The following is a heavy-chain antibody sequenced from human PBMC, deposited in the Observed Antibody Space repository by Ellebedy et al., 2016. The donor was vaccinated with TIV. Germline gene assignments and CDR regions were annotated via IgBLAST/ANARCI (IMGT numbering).Heavy chain of an antibody. D-gene: IGHD2/OR15-2a*01. J-gene: IGHJ5*02. Sequence: PGGSLRLSCEASGFTFGSYWMNWVRQAPGKGLKWVANIKEDGSEKYYVDSVKGRFTISRDNVKNSLYLEMNSLRAEDTAVYYCAKDDDLSLTIRFDTWGQGTQVTVSS. CDR2: IKEDGSEK. V-gene: IGHV3-7*03. CDR1: GFTFGSYW. CDR3: AKDDDLSLTIRFDT.